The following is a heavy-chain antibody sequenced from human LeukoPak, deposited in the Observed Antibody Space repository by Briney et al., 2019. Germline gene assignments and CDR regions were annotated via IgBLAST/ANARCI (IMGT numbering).Heavy chain of an antibody. CDR3: ARGFYGGNSVVDY. V-gene: IGHV1-2*02. J-gene: IGHJ4*02. CDR1: GYTFTGYH. D-gene: IGHD4-23*01. CDR2: INPNSGGT. Sequence: GASVKVSCKASGYTFTGYHMHWVRQAPGQGLEWMGWINPNSGGTNYAQKFQGRVTMTRDTSISTAYMELSRLRSDDTAVYYCARGFYGGNSVVDYWGQGTLVTVSS.